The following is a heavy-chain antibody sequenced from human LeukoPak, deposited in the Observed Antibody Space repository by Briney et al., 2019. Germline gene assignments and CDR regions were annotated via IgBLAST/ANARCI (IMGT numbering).Heavy chain of an antibody. Sequence: PSGTLSLTCAVSGGSISSSNWWSWVRQPPGKGLEWIGEIYHSGSTNYNPSLKSRVTISVDTSKNQFSLKLSSVTAADTAVYYCARDTGHYGDYGVTESAFDIWAKGQWSPSLQ. J-gene: IGHJ3*02. CDR1: GGSISSSNW. CDR2: IYHSGST. V-gene: IGHV4-4*02. CDR3: ARDTGHYGDYGVTESAFDI. D-gene: IGHD4-17*01.